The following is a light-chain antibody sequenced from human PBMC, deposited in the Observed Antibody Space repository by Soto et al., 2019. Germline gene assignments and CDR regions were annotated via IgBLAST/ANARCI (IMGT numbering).Light chain of an antibody. CDR3: QQSFPAPWT. V-gene: IGKV1-39*01. Sequence: DIQMPQSPYSLSASVGDRVTVTCRASQSISTFLNWYQQKPGKAPNLLIYTTSTLHGGVPSRFSGSGSGTDFTLTISSLQPEDFATYYCQQSFPAPWTFGQGTSVEIK. CDR1: QSISTF. J-gene: IGKJ1*01. CDR2: TTS.